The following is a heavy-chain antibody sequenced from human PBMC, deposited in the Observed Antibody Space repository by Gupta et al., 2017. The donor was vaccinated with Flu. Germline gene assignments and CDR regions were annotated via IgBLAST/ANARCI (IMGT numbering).Heavy chain of an antibody. CDR2: IYYSGST. Sequence: QLQLQESGPGLVKPSETLSLTCTVSGGSISSSSYYWGWIRQPPGKGLEWIGSIYYSGSTYYNPSLKSRVTISVDTSKNQFSLKLSSVTAADTAVYYCARHPEYYYDSSGYYLHDAFDIWGQGTMVTVSS. J-gene: IGHJ3*02. D-gene: IGHD3-22*01. CDR3: ARHPEYYYDSSGYYLHDAFDI. CDR1: GGSISSSSYY. V-gene: IGHV4-39*01.